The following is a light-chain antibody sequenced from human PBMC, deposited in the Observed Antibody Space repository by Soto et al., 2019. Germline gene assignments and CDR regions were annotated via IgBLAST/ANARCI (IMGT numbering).Light chain of an antibody. Sequence: QSALTQPPSASGSPGQSVAISCTGTSSDVGGYNYVSWYQQHPGKAPKLMIYEVNKRPSGVPDRFSGSKSGNTAYLTVSGLQAEDEADYYFSSYAGSSKVFGTGTKLTVL. CDR1: SSDVGGYNY. J-gene: IGLJ1*01. CDR3: SSYAGSSKV. V-gene: IGLV2-8*01. CDR2: EVN.